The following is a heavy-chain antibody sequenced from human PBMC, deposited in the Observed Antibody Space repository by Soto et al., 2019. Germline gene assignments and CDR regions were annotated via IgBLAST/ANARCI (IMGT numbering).Heavy chain of an antibody. V-gene: IGHV1-18*04. CDR2: ISVYNGNT. Sequence: QVQLEQSGAEVKKPGASVKVSCKASGYTFSSYGISWVRQAPGQGFEWVGRISVYNGNTDHAQKFQGRVIMTRDTSTSKAYMALRSLRSDDTAVYFCARDAGESILSIRGARYKYYGMDVWGQGTTVTVSS. CDR3: ARDAGESILSIRGARYKYYGMDV. D-gene: IGHD3-10*01. J-gene: IGHJ6*02. CDR1: GYTFSSYG.